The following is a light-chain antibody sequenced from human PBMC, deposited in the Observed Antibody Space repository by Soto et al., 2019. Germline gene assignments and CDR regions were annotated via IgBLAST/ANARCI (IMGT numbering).Light chain of an antibody. V-gene: IGKV3-11*01. Sequence: EIVLTQSPATLSLSPGERATLSCRASQSVSSYIVWYQQKPGQAPRLLIYDASTRATGIPARFSGSGSGTDFTLTISSLEHEDFAVYYCQQRSHWPPITFGQGTRLEIK. CDR3: QQRSHWPPIT. CDR2: DAS. J-gene: IGKJ5*01. CDR1: QSVSSY.